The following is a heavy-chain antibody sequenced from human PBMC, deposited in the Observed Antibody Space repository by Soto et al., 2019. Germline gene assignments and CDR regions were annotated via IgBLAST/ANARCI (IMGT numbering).Heavy chain of an antibody. CDR2: ISGSGGST. D-gene: IGHD6-13*01. V-gene: IGHV3-23*01. CDR3: AKENGYSSSWFEFDY. J-gene: IGHJ4*02. Sequence: DPGFTVKGKSVSLVGRAIGKGLEWVSAISGSGGSTYYADSVKGRFTISRDNSKSTLYLQMNSLRAEDTAVYYCAKENGYSSSWFEFDYWGQGTLVTVSS. CDR1: GFTVKGKS.